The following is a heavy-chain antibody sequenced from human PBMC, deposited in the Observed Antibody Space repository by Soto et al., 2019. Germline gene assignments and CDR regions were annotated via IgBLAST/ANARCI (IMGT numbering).Heavy chain of an antibody. V-gene: IGHV1-2*04. D-gene: IGHD6-6*01. CDR1: GYTFTGYY. J-gene: IGHJ3*02. Sequence: QVQLVQSGAEVKKPGASVKVSCKASGYTFTGYYMHWVRQAPGQGLEWMGWINPNSGGTNYAQKFKGWVTMTRDTSISTAYMELSRLRSDDTAVYYCARCVVYSSSSSAFDIWGQGTMVTVSS. CDR3: ARCVVYSSSSSAFDI. CDR2: INPNSGGT.